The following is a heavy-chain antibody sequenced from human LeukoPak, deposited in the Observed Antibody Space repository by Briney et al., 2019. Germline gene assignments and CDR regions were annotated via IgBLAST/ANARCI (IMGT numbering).Heavy chain of an antibody. J-gene: IGHJ4*02. D-gene: IGHD2-2*01. Sequence: GGSLRLSCAASGFTFSSYAMHWVRQAPGRGLEWVAVISYDGSNKYYADSVKGRFTISRDNSKNTLYLQMNSLRAEDTAVYYCASGWDIAVVPAASWGQGTLVTVSS. CDR3: ASGWDIAVVPAAS. CDR2: ISYDGSNK. CDR1: GFTFSSYA. V-gene: IGHV3-30-3*01.